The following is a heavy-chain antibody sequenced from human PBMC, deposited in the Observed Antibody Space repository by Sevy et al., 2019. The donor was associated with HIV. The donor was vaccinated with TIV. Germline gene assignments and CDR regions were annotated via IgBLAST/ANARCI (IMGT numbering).Heavy chain of an antibody. Sequence: SETLSLTCTVSGGSISSSSYDWGWIRQPPGKGLEWIGSISYSGSTYYNPSLKSRVTISVDTSKNQFSLKLSSVTAADTAVYYCARHGGIVARAFDDWGQGTLVTVSS. D-gene: IGHD2-21*01. CDR3: ARHGGIVARAFDD. J-gene: IGHJ4*02. V-gene: IGHV4-39*01. CDR2: ISYSGST. CDR1: GGSISSSSYD.